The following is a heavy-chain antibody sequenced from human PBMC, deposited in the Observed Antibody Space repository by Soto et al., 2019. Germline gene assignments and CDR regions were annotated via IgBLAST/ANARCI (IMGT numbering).Heavy chain of an antibody. CDR3: AKEGDMWLRLSGYYYGMDV. V-gene: IGHV3-9*01. CDR2: ISWNSGSI. Sequence: GGSLRLSCAASGFTFDDYAMHWVRQAPGKGLEWVSGISWNSGSIGYADSVKGRFTISRDNAKNSLYLQMNSLRAEDTALYYWAKEGDMWLRLSGYYYGMDVWGQGTTVTVSS. J-gene: IGHJ6*02. D-gene: IGHD5-12*01. CDR1: GFTFDDYA.